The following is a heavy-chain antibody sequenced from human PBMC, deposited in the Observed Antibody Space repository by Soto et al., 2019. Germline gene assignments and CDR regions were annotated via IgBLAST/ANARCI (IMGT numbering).Heavy chain of an antibody. CDR1: GGSISSSSYY. CDR2: IYYSGST. D-gene: IGHD3-22*01. V-gene: IGHV4-39*01. J-gene: IGHJ4*02. Sequence: SETLSLTCTVSGGSISSSSYYWGWIRQPPGKGLEWIGSIYYSGSTYYNPSLKSRVTISVDTSKNQFSLKLSSVTAADTAVYYCARHTPYYYDSSGYPYYFDYWGQGTLVTVPS. CDR3: ARHTPYYYDSSGYPYYFDY.